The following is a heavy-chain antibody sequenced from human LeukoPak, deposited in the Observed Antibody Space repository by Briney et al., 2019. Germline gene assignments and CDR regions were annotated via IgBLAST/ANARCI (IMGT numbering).Heavy chain of an antibody. CDR1: GYTFTGYY. CDR2: INPNSGGT. J-gene: IGHJ4*02. V-gene: IGHV1-2*02. CDR3: ARGRSAWIQLWSKGAFDY. Sequence: ASVKVSCKASGYTFTGYYMHWVRQAPGQGLEWMGWINPNSGGTNYAQKFQGRVTMTRDTSISTAYMELSRLRSDDTAVYYCARGRSAWIQLWSKGAFDYWGQGTLVTVSS. D-gene: IGHD5-18*01.